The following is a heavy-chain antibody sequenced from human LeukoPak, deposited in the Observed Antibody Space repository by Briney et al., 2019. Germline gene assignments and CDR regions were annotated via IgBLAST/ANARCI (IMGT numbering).Heavy chain of an antibody. Sequence: ASVKVSCKVSGYTLTELSMHWVRQAPGKGLEWMGGFDPEDGETIYAQKFQGRVTMTEDTSTDTAYMELSSLRSEDTAVYYCATAPRYCSGGSCFDYWGQGTLVTVSS. V-gene: IGHV1-24*01. J-gene: IGHJ4*02. CDR3: ATAPRYCSGGSCFDY. CDR1: GYTLTELS. CDR2: FDPEDGET. D-gene: IGHD2-15*01.